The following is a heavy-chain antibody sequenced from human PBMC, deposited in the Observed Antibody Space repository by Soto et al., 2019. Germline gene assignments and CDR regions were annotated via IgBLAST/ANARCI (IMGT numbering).Heavy chain of an antibody. CDR3: ARRVRITGTTNWFDP. CDR2: IHYSGST. V-gene: IGHV4-30-4*01. Sequence: SETLSLTCTVSGGSISSGDYYWSWIRQPPGKGLEWIAYIHYSGSTYYNPSLKSRVTISVDTSKNQFSLKLSSVTAADTAVYYCARRVRITGTTNWFDPWGQGTLVTVSS. J-gene: IGHJ5*02. CDR1: GGSISSGDYY. D-gene: IGHD1-20*01.